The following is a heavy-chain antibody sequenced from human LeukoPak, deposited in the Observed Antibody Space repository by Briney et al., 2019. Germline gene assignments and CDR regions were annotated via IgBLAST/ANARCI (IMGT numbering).Heavy chain of an antibody. CDR3: ARGDLEQQLVH. Sequence: GSSVKVSCKASGGTFSSYAISWARQAPGQGLEWMGRIIPIFGTANYAQKFQGRVTITTDESTSTAYMELSSLRSEDTAVYYCARGDLEQQLVHWGQGTLVTVSS. J-gene: IGHJ4*02. V-gene: IGHV1-69*05. CDR1: GGTFSSYA. D-gene: IGHD6-13*01. CDR2: IIPIFGTA.